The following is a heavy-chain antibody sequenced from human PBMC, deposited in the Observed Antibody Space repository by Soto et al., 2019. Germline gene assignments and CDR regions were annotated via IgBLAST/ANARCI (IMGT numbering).Heavy chain of an antibody. CDR1: GFTFSSYG. CDR2: IWYDGSNK. J-gene: IGHJ5*02. Sequence: PGGSLRLSCAASGFTFSSYGMHWVRQAPGKGLEWVAVIWYDGSNKYYADSVKGRFTISRDNSKNTLYLQMNSLRAEDTAVYYCARDCRRITIFGAFDPWGQGTLVTVSS. CDR3: ARDCRRITIFGAFDP. D-gene: IGHD3-3*01. V-gene: IGHV3-33*01.